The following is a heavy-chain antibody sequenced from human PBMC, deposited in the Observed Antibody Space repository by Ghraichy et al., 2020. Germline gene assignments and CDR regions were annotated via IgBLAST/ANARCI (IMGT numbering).Heavy chain of an antibody. CDR1: GYTFTSYG. CDR3: ARDEQRDYGKGDWFDP. D-gene: IGHD4-17*01. Sequence: ASVKVSCKASGYTFTSYGISWVRQAPGQGLEWMGWISAYNGNTNYAQKLQGRVTMTTDTSTSTAYMELRSLRSDDTAVYYCARDEQRDYGKGDWFDPWGQGTLVTVSS. J-gene: IGHJ5*02. CDR2: ISAYNGNT. V-gene: IGHV1-18*01.